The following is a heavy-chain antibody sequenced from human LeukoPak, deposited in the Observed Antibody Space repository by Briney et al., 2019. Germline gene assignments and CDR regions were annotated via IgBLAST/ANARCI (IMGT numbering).Heavy chain of an antibody. J-gene: IGHJ4*02. CDR1: GGIFSNYA. V-gene: IGHV1-69*13. CDR3: AREWDFDTSGSYYYY. CDR2: IIPIFGTA. D-gene: IGHD3-22*01. Sequence: SVKVSCKASGGIFSNYAISWVRQAPGQGLEWMGGIIPIFGTANYAQRFQGRVTITADESTRTAYMELSSLRSEDTAVYYCAREWDFDTSGSYYYYWGQGTLVTVSS.